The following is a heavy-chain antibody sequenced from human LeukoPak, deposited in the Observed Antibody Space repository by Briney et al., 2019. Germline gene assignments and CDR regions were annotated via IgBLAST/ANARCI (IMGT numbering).Heavy chain of an antibody. J-gene: IGHJ4*02. CDR3: AKEGGGVTEWFFGS. Sequence: GGSLRLSCAAPGFTFRTYAMHWVRQAPGKGLEYVSSITSDGGSTEYSNSVKGRFTISRENSKNTLYLQLGSLRAEDTAVYSCAKEGGGVTEWFFGSWGQGTLVTVSS. D-gene: IGHD3-3*01. V-gene: IGHV3-64*01. CDR1: GFTFRTYA. CDR2: ITSDGGST.